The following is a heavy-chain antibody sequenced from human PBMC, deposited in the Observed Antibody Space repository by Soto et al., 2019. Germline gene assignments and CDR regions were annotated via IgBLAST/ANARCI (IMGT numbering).Heavy chain of an antibody. V-gene: IGHV4-59*01. Sequence: QVQLQESGPGLVKPSETLSLTCTVSGGSIRPYYWSWIRQPPGKGLEWIGYIYYTGSTNYISSLKSRVTMSLDTSKNQFSRKLNSVTAADTALYYCARGSPMSSSFPLDSWGQGTLVAVSS. CDR3: ARGSPMSSSFPLDS. CDR2: IYYTGST. J-gene: IGHJ4*02. CDR1: GGSIRPYY. D-gene: IGHD6-6*01.